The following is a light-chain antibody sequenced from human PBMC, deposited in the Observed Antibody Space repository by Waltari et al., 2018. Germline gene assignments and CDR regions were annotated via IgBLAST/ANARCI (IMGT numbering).Light chain of an antibody. J-gene: IGLJ3*02. CDR3: MILHNNAVV. Sequence: QAVLTQPAYLPASPGASVSLTCTLRSGISVGTYKIYWYQQRPGSPPQFLVKYRSDSTNERGSGVPSRFSGSRDTSANAGILLISGLQSEDEADYYCMILHNNAVVFGGGTRLTVL. CDR2: YRSDSTN. CDR1: SGISVGTYK. V-gene: IGLV5-45*01.